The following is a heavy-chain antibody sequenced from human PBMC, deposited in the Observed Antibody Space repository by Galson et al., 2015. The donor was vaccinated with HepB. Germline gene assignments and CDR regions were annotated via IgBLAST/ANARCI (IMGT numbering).Heavy chain of an antibody. CDR2: IIPIFGTA. Sequence: SVKVSCKASGGTFSSYAISWVRQAPGQGLEWMGGIIPIFGTANYAQKFQGRVTITADKSTSTAYMELSSLRSEDTAVYYCARSGGDYYDRSGLDWGQGTLVTVSS. J-gene: IGHJ4*02. D-gene: IGHD3-22*01. V-gene: IGHV1-69*06. CDR1: GGTFSSYA. CDR3: ARSGGDYYDRSGLD.